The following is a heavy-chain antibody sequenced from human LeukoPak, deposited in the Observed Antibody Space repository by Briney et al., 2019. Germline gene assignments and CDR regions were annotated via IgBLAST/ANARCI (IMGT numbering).Heavy chain of an antibody. CDR1: GFTFSSYS. CDR2: ISSSSSNI. V-gene: IGHV3-21*01. J-gene: IGHJ6*02. CDR3: ARDRYSSSSNYGVDV. D-gene: IGHD6-6*01. Sequence: MTGGSLRLSCAASGFTFSSYSMNWVRQAPGKGLEWVSSISSSSSNIYYADSVKGRFTISRDNAKNSLYLQMNSLRAEDTAVYYCARDRYSSSSNYGVDVWGQGTTVTVSS.